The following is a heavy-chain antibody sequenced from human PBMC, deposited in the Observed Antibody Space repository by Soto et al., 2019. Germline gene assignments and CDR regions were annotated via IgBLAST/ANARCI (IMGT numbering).Heavy chain of an antibody. D-gene: IGHD1-26*01. V-gene: IGHV1-18*01. CDR2: INPYNGNT. CDR1: GYTFTSYD. J-gene: IGHJ5*02. CDR3: ARDPVGGNWFDP. Sequence: GASVKVSCKASGYTFTSYDISWVRQAPGQGLEWMGWINPYNGNTNYAQKLQGRVTMTTDTSTSTAYMELRSLRSDDTAVYYCARDPVGGNWFDPWGQGTLVTVSS.